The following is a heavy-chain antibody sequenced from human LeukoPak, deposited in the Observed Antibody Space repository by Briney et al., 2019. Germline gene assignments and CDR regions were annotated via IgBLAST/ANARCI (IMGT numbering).Heavy chain of an antibody. CDR2: ISYDGSNK. V-gene: IGHV3-30*18. Sequence: GGSLRLSCAASGFTFSSYGMHWVRQAPGKGLEWVAVISYDGSNKYYADSVKGRFTISRDNSKNTLYLQMNSLRAEDTAVYYCAKDLLGDDYFAYYYYGMDVWGKGTTVTVSS. CDR3: AKDLLGDDYFAYYYYGMDV. CDR1: GFTFSSYG. D-gene: IGHD2/OR15-2a*01. J-gene: IGHJ6*04.